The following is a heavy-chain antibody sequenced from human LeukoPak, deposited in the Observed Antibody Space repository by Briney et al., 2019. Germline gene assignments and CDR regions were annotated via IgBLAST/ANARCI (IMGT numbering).Heavy chain of an antibody. CDR3: ASLMLIAAGYDY. CDR1: GGSFSGYY. Sequence: PSETLSLTCAVYGGSFSGYYWSWIRQSPRKGLEWIGEINHSGSTTYNPSLKSRVTISIDTSKNQFSLKLSSVTAADTAVYYCASLMLIAAGYDYWGQGTLVTVSS. V-gene: IGHV4-34*01. J-gene: IGHJ4*02. D-gene: IGHD6-13*01. CDR2: INHSGST.